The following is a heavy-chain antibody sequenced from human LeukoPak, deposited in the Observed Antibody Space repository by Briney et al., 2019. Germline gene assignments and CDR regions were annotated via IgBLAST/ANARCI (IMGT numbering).Heavy chain of an antibody. CDR1: GGSISSGGYS. CDR2: IYHSGST. J-gene: IGHJ6*02. CDR3: ASGPSYYYYGMDV. Sequence: PSETLSLTCAVSGGSISSGGYSWSWIRQPPGTGLEWIGYIYHSGSTYYNPSLKSRVTISVDRSKNQSSLKLSSVTAADTAVYYCASGPSYYYYGMDVWGQGTTVTVSS. V-gene: IGHV4-30-2*01.